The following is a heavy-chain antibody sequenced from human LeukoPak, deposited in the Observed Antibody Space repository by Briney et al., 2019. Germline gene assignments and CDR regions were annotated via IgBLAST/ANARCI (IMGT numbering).Heavy chain of an antibody. CDR3: ARVSGKFSGYYYFDY. D-gene: IGHD3-22*01. CDR2: IIPIFGTA. Sequence: SVKVSCKASGGTFSSYAISWVRQAPGQGLEWMGGIIPIFGTANYAQKFQGRVTITADESTSTAYMELSSLRSEDTAVYYCARVSGKFSGYYYFDYWGQGTLVTVSS. V-gene: IGHV1-69*13. CDR1: GGTFSSYA. J-gene: IGHJ4*02.